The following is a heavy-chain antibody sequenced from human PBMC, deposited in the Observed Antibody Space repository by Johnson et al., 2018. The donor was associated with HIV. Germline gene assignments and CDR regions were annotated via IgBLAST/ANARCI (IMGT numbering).Heavy chain of an antibody. V-gene: IGHV3-66*01. D-gene: IGHD6-6*01. CDR2: INSGGST. CDR3: AKDPPYSSSSPGAFDI. CDR1: GFTVSSNY. Sequence: VQLVESGGGLVQSGGSLRLSCGASGFTVSSNYMNWVRQAPGKGLEWVSVINSGGSTYYADSVKGRFTISRDNSKNTLYLQMNSLRAEDTAVYYCAKDPPYSSSSPGAFDIWGQGTMVTVSS. J-gene: IGHJ3*02.